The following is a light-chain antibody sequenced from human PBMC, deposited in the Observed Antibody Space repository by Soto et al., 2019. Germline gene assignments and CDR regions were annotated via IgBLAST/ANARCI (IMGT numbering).Light chain of an antibody. CDR3: QQSFTPPRT. J-gene: IGKJ1*01. CDR1: QSISIY. Sequence: DIQLTQSPSSLSAPVGDSLTITCRTSQSISIYLNWYQQKPGKAPKVLIFGASNLQSGVPSRFSGSGSGTDFTLTITSLQPEDFATYYCQQSFTPPRTFGQGTKVDIK. V-gene: IGKV1-39*01. CDR2: GAS.